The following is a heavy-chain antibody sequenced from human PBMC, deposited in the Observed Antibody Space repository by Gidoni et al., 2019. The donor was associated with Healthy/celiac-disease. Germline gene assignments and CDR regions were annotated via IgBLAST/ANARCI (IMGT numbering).Heavy chain of an antibody. D-gene: IGHD3-3*01. V-gene: IGHV3-49*04. CDR1: GFTFGDYA. J-gene: IGHJ4*02. Sequence: EVQLVESGGGLVQPGRSLRLSCTASGFTFGDYAMSWVRQAPGKGLEWVGFIRSKAYGGTTEYAASVKGRFTISRDDSKSIAYLQMNSLKTEDTAVYYCTRETYYDFWSGYSVLDYWGQGTLVTVSS. CDR2: IRSKAYGGTT. CDR3: TRETYYDFWSGYSVLDY.